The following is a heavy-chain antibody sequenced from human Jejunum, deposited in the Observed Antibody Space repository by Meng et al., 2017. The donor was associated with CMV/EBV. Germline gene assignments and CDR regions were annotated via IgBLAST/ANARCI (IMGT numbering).Heavy chain of an antibody. J-gene: IGHJ4*02. D-gene: IGHD6-6*01. CDR3: TRASSGIH. CDR1: GFTFGDFA. CDR2: IRSKAFGGTT. Sequence: FPASGFTFGDFAMNWVRQAPGKGLEWVGFIRSKAFGGTTEFAASVKGRFTISRDDSKSIAYLEMNSLKSEDTAVYYCTRASSGIHWGQGTLVIVSS. V-gene: IGHV3-49*04.